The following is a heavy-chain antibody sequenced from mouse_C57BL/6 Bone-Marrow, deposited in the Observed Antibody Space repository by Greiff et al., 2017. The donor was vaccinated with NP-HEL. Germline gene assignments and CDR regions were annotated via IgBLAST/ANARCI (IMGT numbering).Heavy chain of an antibody. D-gene: IGHD2-2*01. CDR2: IHPSDSDT. V-gene: IGHV1-74*01. CDR1: GYTFTSYW. Sequence: QVQLQQPGAELVKPGASVKVSCKASGYTFTSYWMHWVKQRPGQGLEWIGRIHPSDSDTNYTQKFKGKATLTVDKSSSTAYMQLSSLTSEDSAVYYCAMPMVTPYYYAMDYWGQGTSVTVSA. J-gene: IGHJ4*01. CDR3: AMPMVTPYYYAMDY.